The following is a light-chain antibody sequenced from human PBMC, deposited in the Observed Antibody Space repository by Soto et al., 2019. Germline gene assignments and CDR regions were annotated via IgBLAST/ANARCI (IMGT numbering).Light chain of an antibody. CDR2: EVV. CDR3: KSYAGSNTYV. V-gene: IGLV2-8*01. J-gene: IGLJ1*01. CDR1: KSDIGVYDF. Sequence: QSVLTQPPSASGSPGQSVTISCTVTKSDIGVYDFVSWYQHHPGKAPRLIIYEVVQRPSGVPDRFSGSKSGNTASLTVSGLQAADEADYFCKSYAGSNTYVFGSGIKVTVL.